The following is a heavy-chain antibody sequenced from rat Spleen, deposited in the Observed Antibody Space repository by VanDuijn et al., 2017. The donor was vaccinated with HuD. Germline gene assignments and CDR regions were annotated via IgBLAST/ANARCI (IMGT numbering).Heavy chain of an antibody. CDR2: ISNARGIT. V-gene: IGHV5-25*01. CDR3: ARRNIGTTWFGY. J-gene: IGHJ3*01. CDR1: GFIFSDHY. Sequence: EVQLVESDGGLVQPGRSLKLSCAASGFIFSDHYVAWVRQAPTKGLEWIASISNARGITYYPDSVKGRFTISRDIANSTLYLRMNSLRSEDTATYYCARRNIGTTWFGYWGQGTLVTVSS. D-gene: IGHD1-5*01.